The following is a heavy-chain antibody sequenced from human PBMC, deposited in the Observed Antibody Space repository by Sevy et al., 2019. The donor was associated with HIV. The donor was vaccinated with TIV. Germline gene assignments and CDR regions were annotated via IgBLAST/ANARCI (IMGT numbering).Heavy chain of an antibody. V-gene: IGHV3-30*18. Sequence: GGSLRLSCAASGFTFSSYWMHWVRQAPGKGLEWVAVISYHGRNKFYGDSVEGRFTISRDNSKKTLYLQMNSLRAEDTAVYYCAKDFTGYNGMDVWGQGTMVTVSS. CDR2: ISYHGRNK. CDR1: GFTFSSYW. J-gene: IGHJ6*02. D-gene: IGHD3-9*01. CDR3: AKDFTGYNGMDV.